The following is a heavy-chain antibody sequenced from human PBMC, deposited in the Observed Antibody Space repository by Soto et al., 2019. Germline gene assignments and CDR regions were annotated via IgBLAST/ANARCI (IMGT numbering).Heavy chain of an antibody. Sequence: ASVRVSCKASGYTFTSYDINWVRQATGQGLEWMGWMNPNSGNTGYAQKFQGRVTMTRNTSISTAYMELSSLRSEDTAVYYCARGRTARNWFSPCGQGTLVTVSS. CDR3: ARGRTARNWFSP. CDR2: MNPNSGNT. J-gene: IGHJ5*02. V-gene: IGHV1-8*01. CDR1: GYTFTSYD. D-gene: IGHD5-18*01.